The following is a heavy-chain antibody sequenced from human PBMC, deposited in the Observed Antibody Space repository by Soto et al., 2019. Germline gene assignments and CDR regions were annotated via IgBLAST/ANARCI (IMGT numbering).Heavy chain of an antibody. V-gene: IGHV1-18*01. CDR2: ISAYNGNT. Sequence: ASVKVSCKASGYTFTSYGISWVRQAPGQGLEWMGWISAYNGNTNYAQKLQGRVTMTTDTSTSTAYMELRSLRSDDTAVYYFASIYYGSGSYPLDYGMDVWGQGTTVTVSS. D-gene: IGHD3-10*01. CDR3: ASIYYGSGSYPLDYGMDV. J-gene: IGHJ6*02. CDR1: GYTFTSYG.